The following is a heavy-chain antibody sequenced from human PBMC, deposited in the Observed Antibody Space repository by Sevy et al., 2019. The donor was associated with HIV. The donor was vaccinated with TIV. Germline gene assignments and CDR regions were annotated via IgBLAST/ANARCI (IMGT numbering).Heavy chain of an antibody. CDR2: ISYDGINK. Sequence: GGSLRLSCEASGLTFSSCGMHWVRQAPGKGLEWVAVISYDGINKDYVDSVKGRFTISRDNSENTLYLQMNSLRAEDTDVYFCAKDRGVATGSFYYYGMDVWGQGTTVTVSS. D-gene: IGHD5-12*01. J-gene: IGHJ6*02. CDR3: AKDRGVATGSFYYYGMDV. V-gene: IGHV3-30*18. CDR1: GLTFSSCG.